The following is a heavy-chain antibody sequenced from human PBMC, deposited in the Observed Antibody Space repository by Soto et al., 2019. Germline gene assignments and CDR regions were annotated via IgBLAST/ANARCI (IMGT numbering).Heavy chain of an antibody. D-gene: IGHD6-19*01. J-gene: IGHJ4*02. CDR1: GGSISSYY. V-gene: IGHV4-59*01. CDR2: FYYSGST. CDR3: ARGGWKLFDY. Sequence: SETLSLTCTVSGGSISSYYWSWIRQPPGKGLEWIGCFYYSGSTNYNPSLKSRVTISVDTSKKQFSLKLSSVTAADTAVYYCARGGWKLFDYWAQGTLVTVSS.